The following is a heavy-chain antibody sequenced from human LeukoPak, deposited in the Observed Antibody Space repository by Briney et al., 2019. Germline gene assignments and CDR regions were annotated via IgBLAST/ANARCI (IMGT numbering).Heavy chain of an antibody. V-gene: IGHV4-59*01. J-gene: IGHJ5*02. CDR2: IYYSGST. Sequence: SETLSLTCTVSGGSISSYYWSWIRQPPGKGLEWIGYIYYSGSTNYNPSLKSRVTISVDTSKNQFSLKLSSVTAADTAVYYCASPAGGSGSPPSWGQGTLVTVSS. CDR3: ASPAGGSGSPPS. D-gene: IGHD3-10*01. CDR1: GGSISSYY.